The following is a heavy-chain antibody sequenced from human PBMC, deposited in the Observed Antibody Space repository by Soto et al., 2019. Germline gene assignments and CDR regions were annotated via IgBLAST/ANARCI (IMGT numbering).Heavy chain of an antibody. CDR1: GGSVSSSSYY. CDR3: ARHQSDILTPFDY. D-gene: IGHD3-9*01. Sequence: SLTCTVSGGSVSSSSYYWGWVRQPPGKGLEWIGSVYYSGSTYYNPSLESRVTISVDKSKNQFSLKLSSVTAADTAVYYCARHQSDILTPFDYWGQGTLVTVSS. CDR2: VYYSGST. J-gene: IGHJ4*02. V-gene: IGHV4-39*01.